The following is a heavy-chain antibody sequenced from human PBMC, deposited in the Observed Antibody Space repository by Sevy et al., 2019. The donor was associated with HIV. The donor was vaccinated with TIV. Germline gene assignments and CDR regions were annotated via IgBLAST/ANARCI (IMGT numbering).Heavy chain of an antibody. CDR3: AMNTYYFDSTGFGAFDI. CDR1: GFTFDDYA. J-gene: IGHJ3*02. CDR2: INWKTDKV. V-gene: IGHV3-20*01. Sequence: GGSLRLSCAASGFTFDDYAMSWVRQAPGKGLEWVSAINWKTDKVGYADSVKGRFTISRDNAKRSLYLQMNSLRPEDRALYHCAMNTYYFDSTGFGAFDIWGQGIMVTVSS. D-gene: IGHD3-22*01.